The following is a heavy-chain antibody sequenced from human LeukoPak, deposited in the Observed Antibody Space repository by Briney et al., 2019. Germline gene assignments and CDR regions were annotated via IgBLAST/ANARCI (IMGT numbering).Heavy chain of an antibody. CDR3: ARRERWRAPFDY. V-gene: IGHV5-51*01. CDR2: IYAGASYT. D-gene: IGHD2-15*01. Sequence: GAALQTSSQASGCDFTTYCIAWGRQLHGQGLEWMGIIYAGASYTMYSPSRQGQVTMSADRSITPAFQQWTSVKASDTDISYCARRERWRAPFDYWGLGTLVTVSS. CDR1: GCDFTTYC. J-gene: IGHJ4*02.